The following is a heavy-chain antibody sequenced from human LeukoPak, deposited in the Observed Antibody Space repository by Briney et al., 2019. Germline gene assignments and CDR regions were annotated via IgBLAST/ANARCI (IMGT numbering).Heavy chain of an antibody. V-gene: IGHV1-2*02. CDR3: AREYCSSTSCSKGGWFVP. D-gene: IGHD2-2*01. CDR1: GYTFTCYY. J-gene: IGHJ5*02. CDR2: SNPNSGGT. Sequence: GASVKVSCKASGYTFTCYYMHWVRQAPGQGLGRMGWSNPNSGGTNYAQKFQGRVSMTSATSISTAYMELSRLRSDDTAVYYCAREYCSSTSCSKGGWFVPWGQGTLVTVSS.